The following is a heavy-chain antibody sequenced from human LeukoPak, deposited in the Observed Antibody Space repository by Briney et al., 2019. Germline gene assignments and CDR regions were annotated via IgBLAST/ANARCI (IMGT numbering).Heavy chain of an antibody. CDR3: ARGGVSSSWYRTPDY. D-gene: IGHD6-13*01. J-gene: IGHJ4*02. Sequence: AASVKVSCKASGYTFTNYGISWVRQAPGQGLEWMGWISTYNGDTNYAQKLQGRVTMTTDTSTSTAYMDLRSLRSDDTAVYYCARGGVSSSWYRTPDYWGQGTLVTVSS. CDR2: ISTYNGDT. V-gene: IGHV1-18*01. CDR1: GYTFTNYG.